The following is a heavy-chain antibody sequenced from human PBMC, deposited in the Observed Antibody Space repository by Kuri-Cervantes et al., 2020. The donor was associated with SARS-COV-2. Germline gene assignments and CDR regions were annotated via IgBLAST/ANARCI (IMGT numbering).Heavy chain of an antibody. D-gene: IGHD1-26*01. CDR2: ISSSSSYI. CDR1: GFMFSRCG. J-gene: IGHJ4*02. CDR3: ATTLVGARNY. Sequence: GESLKISCAASGFMFSRCGMNWVRQAPGKGLEWVSSISSSSSYIYYADSVKGRFTISRDNAKNSLYLQMNSLRAEDTAVYYCATTLVGARNYWGQGTLVTVSS. V-gene: IGHV3-21*01.